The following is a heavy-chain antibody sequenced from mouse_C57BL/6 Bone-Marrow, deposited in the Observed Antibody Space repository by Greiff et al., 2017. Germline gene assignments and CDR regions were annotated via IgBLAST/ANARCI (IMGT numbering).Heavy chain of an antibody. CDR3: ARDSGSSYWYFDV. CDR1: GYTFTSYW. J-gene: IGHJ1*01. V-gene: IGHV1-59*01. Sequence: QVQLQQPGAELVRPGASVKLSCKASGYTFTSYWMHWVKQRPGQGLEWIGVIDPSDSYTNYNQKFKGKATLTVDTSSSTAYMELHSLTSADSAVYFCARDSGSSYWYFDVGGPGTTVTVSS. D-gene: IGHD1-1*01. CDR2: IDPSDSYT.